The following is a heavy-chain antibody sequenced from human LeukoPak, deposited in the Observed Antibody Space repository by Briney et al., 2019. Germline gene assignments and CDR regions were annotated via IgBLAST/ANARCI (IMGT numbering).Heavy chain of an antibody. D-gene: IGHD5-12*01. J-gene: IGHJ5*02. CDR2: ISNSGNT. Sequence: SETLSLTCTVSGASISDYYWSWIRQPPGKGLEWIGYISNSGNTNYNPSLKSRVTISVDTSKNQFSLQLNSVTPEDTAVYYCARVRGGDSGYEKSFDPWGQGTLVTVSS. V-gene: IGHV4-59*12. CDR3: ARVRGGDSGYEKSFDP. CDR1: GASISDYY.